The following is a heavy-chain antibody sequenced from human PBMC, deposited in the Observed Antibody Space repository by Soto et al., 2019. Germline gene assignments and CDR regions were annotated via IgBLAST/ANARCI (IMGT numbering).Heavy chain of an antibody. Sequence: QVQLQESGPGLVKPSQTLSLTCTVSGGSISNVDSYWNWIRQHPVKGLEWIGYIHYSGTTLYNPSLKSRITISVDTSNNQFSLYLSSVTAADTAMYYCARTTQGFDFWGQGTLVTVSS. CDR2: IHYSGTT. D-gene: IGHD4-17*01. CDR3: ARTTQGFDF. V-gene: IGHV4-31*03. CDR1: GGSISNVDSY. J-gene: IGHJ4*02.